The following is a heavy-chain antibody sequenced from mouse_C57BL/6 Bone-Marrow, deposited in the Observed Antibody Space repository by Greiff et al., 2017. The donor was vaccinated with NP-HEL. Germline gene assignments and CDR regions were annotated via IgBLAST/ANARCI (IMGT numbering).Heavy chain of an antibody. CDR1: GFTFSSYA. J-gene: IGHJ1*03. V-gene: IGHV5-4*01. CDR2: ISDGGSYT. CDR3: ARDWDFWYFDV. D-gene: IGHD4-1*01. Sequence: EVKLMESGGGLVKPGGSLKLSCAASGFTFSSYAMSWVRQTPEKRLEWVATISDGGSYTYYPDNVKGRFTISRDNAKNNLYLQMSHLKSEDTAMYYCARDWDFWYFDVWGTGTTVTVSS.